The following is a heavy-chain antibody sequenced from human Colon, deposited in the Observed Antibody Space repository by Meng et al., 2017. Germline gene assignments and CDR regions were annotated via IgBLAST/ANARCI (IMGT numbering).Heavy chain of an antibody. Sequence: GESLKISCPASGFSFSYYYMNWVRQAPGKGLEWVSSMSSSDSYKYYADSVKGRFTISSDNDRNLLYLQMNSLRAEETAVYYCARARGNTTMISGFFDLWGHGTLVTVSS. CDR3: ARARGNTTMISGFFDL. V-gene: IGHV3-11*01. CDR1: GFSFSYYY. J-gene: IGHJ2*01. CDR2: MSSSDSYK. D-gene: IGHD3/OR15-3a*01.